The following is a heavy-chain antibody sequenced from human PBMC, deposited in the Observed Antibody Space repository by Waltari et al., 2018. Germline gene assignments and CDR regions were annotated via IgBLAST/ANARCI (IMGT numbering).Heavy chain of an antibody. Sequence: QGQLVESGGGVVQPGRSLRLSWAASGFTFISYTMHGVRQAPGKGLEWVAVISYDGSNKYHADSVKGRFTISRDNSKNTLYLQMNSLRTEDTAVYYCARDGEMYCSSTSCYYFDHWGQGTLVTVSS. D-gene: IGHD2-2*01. CDR3: ARDGEMYCSSTSCYYFDH. CDR2: ISYDGSNK. CDR1: GFTFISYT. V-gene: IGHV3-30*04. J-gene: IGHJ4*02.